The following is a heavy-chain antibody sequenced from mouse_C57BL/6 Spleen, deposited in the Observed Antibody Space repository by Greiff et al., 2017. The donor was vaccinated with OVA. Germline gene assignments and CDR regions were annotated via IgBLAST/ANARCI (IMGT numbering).Heavy chain of an antibody. D-gene: IGHD2-4*01. CDR2: IRNKANGYTT. V-gene: IGHV7-3*01. CDR1: GFTFTDYY. CDR3: ARSDYDYDGGFAY. Sequence: EVQVVESGGGLVQPGGSLSLSCAASGFTFTDYYMSWVRQPPGKALEWLGFIRNKANGYTTEYSASVKGRFTISRDNSQSILYLQMNALRAEDSATYYCARSDYDYDGGFAYWGQGTLVTVSA. J-gene: IGHJ3*01.